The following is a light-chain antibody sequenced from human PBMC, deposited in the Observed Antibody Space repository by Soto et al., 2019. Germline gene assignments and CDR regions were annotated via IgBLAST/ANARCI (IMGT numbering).Light chain of an antibody. Sequence: EVVLTQSPGTLSLSPGERATLSCRASQSVRSYLAWYQQKPGQAPRLLIYDASNRATGIPDRFSGRGSGTDFTLTISSLEPEDFAVYYCQQRSNWPPMYTFGQGTKLEIK. CDR2: DAS. CDR1: QSVRSY. V-gene: IGKV3-11*01. CDR3: QQRSNWPPMYT. J-gene: IGKJ2*01.